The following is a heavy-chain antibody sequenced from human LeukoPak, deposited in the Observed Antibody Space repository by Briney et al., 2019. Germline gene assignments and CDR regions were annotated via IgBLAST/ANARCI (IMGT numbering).Heavy chain of an antibody. J-gene: IGHJ3*02. CDR1: GGSFSGYY. CDR3: VRDFWIGAFDI. V-gene: IGHV4-34*01. CDR2: INHSGST. D-gene: IGHD1-1*01. Sequence: SETLSLTCAVYGGSFSGYYWSWIRQPPGKGLEWIGEINHSGSTNYNPSLKSRVTISVDTSKNQFSLKLSSVTAADTAVYYCVRDFWIGAFDIWGQGTMVTVSS.